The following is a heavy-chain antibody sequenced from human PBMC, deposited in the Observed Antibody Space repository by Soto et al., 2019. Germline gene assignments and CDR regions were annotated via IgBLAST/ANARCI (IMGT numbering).Heavy chain of an antibody. J-gene: IGHJ4*02. CDR2: IYWDDDK. V-gene: IGHV2-5*02. CDR3: AHWYYCDSSGYYRYYFDY. D-gene: IGHD3-22*01. Sequence: QITLKESGPTLVKPTQTLTLTCTFSGFSLSTSGVGVGWIRQPPGKALEWLALIYWDDDKRYSPSLKSRLTITKDTSKHQVVLTMTNMDPVDTATYYCAHWYYCDSSGYYRYYFDYWGQGTLVTVSS. CDR1: GFSLSTSGVG.